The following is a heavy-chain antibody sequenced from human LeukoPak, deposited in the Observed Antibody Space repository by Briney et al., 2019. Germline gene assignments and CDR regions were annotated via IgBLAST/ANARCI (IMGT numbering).Heavy chain of an antibody. CDR2: ISSSSSYI. V-gene: IGHV3-21*01. D-gene: IGHD5-18*01. CDR3: AREDTAMVIPFYY. CDR1: GFTFSSYS. Sequence: GGSLRLSCAASGFTFSSYSMNWVRQAPGKGLEWVSSISSSSSYIYYADSVKGRFTISRDNAKNSLYLQMNSLRAEDTAVYYCAREDTAMVIPFYYWGQGTLVTVSS. J-gene: IGHJ4*02.